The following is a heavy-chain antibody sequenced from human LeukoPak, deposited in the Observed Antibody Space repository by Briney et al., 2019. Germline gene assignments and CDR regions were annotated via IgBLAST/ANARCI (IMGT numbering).Heavy chain of an antibody. CDR2: ISSSSSYI. D-gene: IGHD5-18*01. J-gene: IGHJ3*02. CDR1: GFTFSSYS. CDR3: ARKDQGYSYGHDAFDI. Sequence: GRSLRLSCAASGFTFSSYSMNWVRQAPGKGLEWVSSISSSSSYIYYADSVKGRFTISRDNAKNSLYLQMNSLRAEDTAVYYCARKDQGYSYGHDAFDIWGQGTMVTVSS. V-gene: IGHV3-21*01.